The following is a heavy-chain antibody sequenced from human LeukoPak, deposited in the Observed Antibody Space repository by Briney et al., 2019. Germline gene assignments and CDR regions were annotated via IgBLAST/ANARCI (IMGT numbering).Heavy chain of an antibody. V-gene: IGHV4-38-2*02. CDR2: IYHSGST. CDR3: ASLDGYNHVD. CDR1: GYSISSGYY. Sequence: PSETLSLTCTVSGYSISSGYYWGWMRQPPGKGLEWIGSIYHSGSTYYNPSLKSRVTISVDTSKNQFSLKLSSVTAADTAVYYCASLDGYNHVDWGQGTLVTVSS. D-gene: IGHD5-24*01. J-gene: IGHJ4*02.